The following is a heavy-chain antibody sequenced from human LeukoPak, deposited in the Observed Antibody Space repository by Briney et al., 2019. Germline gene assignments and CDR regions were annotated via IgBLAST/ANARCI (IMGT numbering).Heavy chain of an antibody. V-gene: IGHV4-34*01. J-gene: IGHJ4*02. CDR1: GGSFSGYY. Sequence: PSETLSLTCAVYGGSFSGYYWSWIRQPPGKGLEWIGEINHSGSTNYNPSLKSRVTISVDTSKNQFSLKLSSVTAADTAVYYCARVNFKIFGVVKGFFDYWGQGTLVTVSS. D-gene: IGHD3-3*01. CDR3: ARVNFKIFGVVKGFFDY. CDR2: INHSGST.